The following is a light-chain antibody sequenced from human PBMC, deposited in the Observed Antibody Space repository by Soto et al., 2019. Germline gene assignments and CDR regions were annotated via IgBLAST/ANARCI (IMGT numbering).Light chain of an antibody. CDR1: QSVSSH. CDR3: QQRSKWPLT. V-gene: IGKV3-11*01. CDR2: DAS. J-gene: IGKJ4*01. Sequence: IVWTQSPATLSLSPGERATLSCRASQSVSSHLVWYQQKPGQAPRLLIYDASNRATGIPARFSGSGSGTDFTLTLSSLESEDFAVYYCQQRSKWPLTFGGGTKVEIK.